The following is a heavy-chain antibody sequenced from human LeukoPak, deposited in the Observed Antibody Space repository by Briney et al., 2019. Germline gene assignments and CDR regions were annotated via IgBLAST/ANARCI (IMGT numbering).Heavy chain of an antibody. V-gene: IGHV4-30-4*01. CDR3: ARDRLNPPAANPYDYYYGMDV. CDR1: GGSISSGDYY. Sequence: PSGTLSLTCAVSGGSISSGDYYWSWIRQPPGKGLEWIGYIYYSGSTYYNPSLKSRVTISVDTSKNQFSLKLSSVTAADTAVYYCARDRLNPPAANPYDYYYGMDVWGQGTTVTVSS. CDR2: IYYSGST. D-gene: IGHD2-2*01. J-gene: IGHJ6*02.